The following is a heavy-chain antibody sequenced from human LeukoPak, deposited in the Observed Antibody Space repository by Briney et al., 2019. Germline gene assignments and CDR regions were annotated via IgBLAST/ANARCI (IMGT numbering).Heavy chain of an antibody. CDR3: TTGGRY. Sequence: GGSLRLSCAASGFTFSSYAMSWVRQAPGKGLEWVSAISGSGGSTYYADSVKGRFTISRDNAKNSLYLQMNSLKTEDTAVYYCTTGGRYWGQGTLVTVSS. CDR2: ISGSGGST. J-gene: IGHJ4*02. V-gene: IGHV3-23*01. CDR1: GFTFSSYA.